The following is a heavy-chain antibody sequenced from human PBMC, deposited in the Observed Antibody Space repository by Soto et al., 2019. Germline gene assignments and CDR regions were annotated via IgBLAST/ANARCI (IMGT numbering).Heavy chain of an antibody. CDR3: AKDFLPCSGDNCYFYYYYYYMDV. J-gene: IGHJ6*03. D-gene: IGHD2-15*01. CDR1: GFTFSSYA. Sequence: GGSPRLSCAASGFTFSSYAMSWVRQAPGKGLEWVSAISGSGGSTYYADSVKGRFTISRDNSKNTLFLQMNSLRAEDTAVIYCAKDFLPCSGDNCYFYYYYYYMDVWGKGTTVTVSS. CDR2: ISGSGGST. V-gene: IGHV3-23*01.